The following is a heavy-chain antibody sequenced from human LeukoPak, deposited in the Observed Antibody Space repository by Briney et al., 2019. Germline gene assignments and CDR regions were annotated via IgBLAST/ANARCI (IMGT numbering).Heavy chain of an antibody. D-gene: IGHD4/OR15-4a*01. CDR2: IIPIFGTA. Sequence: SVKVSCKASGGTFSSYAISWVRQAPGQGLEWMGGIIPIFGTANYAQKFQGRVTITTVESTSTAYMELSSLRSEDTAVYYCARDGADGASAAYYYYMDVWGKGTTVTVSS. J-gene: IGHJ6*03. CDR3: ARDGADGASAAYYYYMDV. V-gene: IGHV1-69*05. CDR1: GGTFSSYA.